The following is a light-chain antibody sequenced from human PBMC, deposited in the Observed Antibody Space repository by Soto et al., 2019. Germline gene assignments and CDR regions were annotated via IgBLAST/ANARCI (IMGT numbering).Light chain of an antibody. J-gene: IGLJ1*01. CDR3: CSYASSSSYV. Sequence: QSALTQPASVSGSPGQSITISCSGTTSDVGGYNLVSWYQQHTAKAPKLLIYEGTQRPSGVSSRFSGSKSGNTASLTISWLQAEDEADYYCCSYASSSSYVFGTGTKLTVL. V-gene: IGLV2-23*01. CDR1: TSDVGGYNL. CDR2: EGT.